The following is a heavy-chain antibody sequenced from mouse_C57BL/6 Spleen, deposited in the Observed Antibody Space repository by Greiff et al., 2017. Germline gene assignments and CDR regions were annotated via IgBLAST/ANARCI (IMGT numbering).Heavy chain of an antibody. CDR3: ERRDYGYAIDY. V-gene: IGHV1-47*01. Sequence: VQLQQSGAELVKPGASVKMSCKASGYTFTTYPIEWMKQNHGKSLEWIGNFHPYNDDTKYNEKFKGKATLTVEKSSSTVYLELSRLTAYDYAVYYCERRDYGYAIDYWGQGTSVTVSS. J-gene: IGHJ4*01. D-gene: IGHD2-4*01. CDR1: GYTFTTYP. CDR2: FHPYNDDT.